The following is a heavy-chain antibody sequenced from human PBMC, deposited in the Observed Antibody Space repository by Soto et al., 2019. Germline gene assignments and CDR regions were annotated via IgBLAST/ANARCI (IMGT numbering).Heavy chain of an antibody. D-gene: IGHD3-22*01. CDR2: IYYSGST. V-gene: IGHV4-31*03. CDR1: GGSISSGGYY. Sequence: QVQLQESGPGLVKPSQTLSLTCTVSGGSISSGGYYWSWIRQHPGKGLEWIGYIYYSGSTYYNPSLQSRVTISVDTSKNQFSLKLSSVTAADTAVYYCARDPTYYYDSSGYPLGYRSGGMDVWGQGTTVTVSS. J-gene: IGHJ6*02. CDR3: ARDPTYYYDSSGYPLGYRSGGMDV.